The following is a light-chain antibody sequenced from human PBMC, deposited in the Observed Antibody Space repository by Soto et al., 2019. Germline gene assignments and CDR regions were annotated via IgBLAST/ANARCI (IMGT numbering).Light chain of an antibody. J-gene: IGKJ5*01. CDR2: GAS. V-gene: IGKV3-15*01. Sequence: EIVMTQSPATLSVSPGERATLSCRASQSVSSNLAWYQQKPGQGPRLLISGASSRATGIPARFSGSGSGTEFTLTISSLQSEDFAVYYCQQYNNCPPITFGQGTRLEIK. CDR3: QQYNNCPPIT. CDR1: QSVSSN.